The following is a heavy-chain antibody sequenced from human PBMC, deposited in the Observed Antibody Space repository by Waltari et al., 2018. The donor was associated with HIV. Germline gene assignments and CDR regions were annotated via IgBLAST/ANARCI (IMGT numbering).Heavy chain of an antibody. V-gene: IGHV1-69*12. CDR1: GDTFINFG. CDR2: ISRTCGRV. Sequence: QVQLVQSGAEVKRPGSSVRVSCRTSGDTFINFGISWVRQVPGKGLEWVGGISRTCGRVAVGRRFQGRVSIIADESTTTVYMELSRLRSDDTAIYFCARFKPLGGRGDYFFDHWGQGSPVTVSS. J-gene: IGHJ4*02. CDR3: ARFKPLGGRGDYFFDH. D-gene: IGHD4-17*01.